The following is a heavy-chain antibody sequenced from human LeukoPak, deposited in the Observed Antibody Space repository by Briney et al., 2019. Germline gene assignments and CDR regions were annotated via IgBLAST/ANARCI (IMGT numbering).Heavy chain of an antibody. D-gene: IGHD3-10*01. J-gene: IGHJ4*02. CDR3: AREVGFGTLYYFDY. CDR1: GGSFSGYY. V-gene: IGHV4-34*01. Sequence: SETLSLTCAVYGGSFSGYYWSWIRQPPGKGLEWIGEINHSGSTNYNPSLKSRVTISVDTSKNQFSLKLSSVTAADTAVYYWAREVGFGTLYYFDYWGQGTLVTVSS. CDR2: INHSGST.